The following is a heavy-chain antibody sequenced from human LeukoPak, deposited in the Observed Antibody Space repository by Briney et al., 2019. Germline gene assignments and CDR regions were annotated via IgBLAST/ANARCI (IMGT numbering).Heavy chain of an antibody. CDR2: IYSGGST. CDR1: GFMFSSYA. CDR3: ARVWSRIVGATTSSVY. J-gene: IGHJ4*02. V-gene: IGHV3-53*01. Sequence: GGSLRLSCAASGFMFSSYAMTWVRQAPGKGLEWVSVIYSGGSTYYADSVKGRFTISRDNSKNTLYLQMNSLRAEDTAVYYCARVWSRIVGATTSSVYWGQGTLVTVSS. D-gene: IGHD1-26*01.